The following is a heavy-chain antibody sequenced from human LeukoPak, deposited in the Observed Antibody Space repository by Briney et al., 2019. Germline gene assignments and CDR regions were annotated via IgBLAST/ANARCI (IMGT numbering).Heavy chain of an antibody. J-gene: IGHJ5*02. V-gene: IGHV4-59*01. CDR2: IYYSGST. D-gene: IGHD6-13*01. CDR3: ARVIAAAGTGWFDP. CDR1: GGSISSYY. Sequence: PSETQSLTCTVSGGSISSYYWSWIRQPPGKGLEWIGYIYYSGSTNYNPSLKSRVTISVDTSKNQFSLKLSSVTAADTAVYYCARVIAAAGTGWFDPWGQGTLVTVSS.